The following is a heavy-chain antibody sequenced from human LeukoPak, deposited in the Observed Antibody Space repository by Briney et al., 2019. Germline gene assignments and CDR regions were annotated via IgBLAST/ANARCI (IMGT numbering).Heavy chain of an antibody. Sequence: EASVKVSCKASGGTFSSYAISWVRQAPGQGLEWVGGIIPIFGTANYAQKFQGRVTITADESTSTAYMELSSLRSEDTAVYYCARTPPDYGGNYYFDYWGRGTLVTVSS. J-gene: IGHJ4*02. CDR3: ARTPPDYGGNYYFDY. CDR1: GGTFSSYA. V-gene: IGHV1-69*01. CDR2: IIPIFGTA. D-gene: IGHD4-23*01.